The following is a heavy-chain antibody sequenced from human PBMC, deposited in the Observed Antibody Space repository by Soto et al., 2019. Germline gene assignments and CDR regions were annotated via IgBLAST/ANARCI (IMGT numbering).Heavy chain of an antibody. CDR1: GGSISSSSYY. D-gene: IGHD7-27*01. J-gene: IGHJ6*03. CDR2: IYYSGST. CDR3: ARPGLGNYYYDYMDV. Sequence: SETLSLTCTVSGGSISSSSYYWGWIRQPPGKGLEWIGSIYYSGSTYYNPSLKSRVTISVDTSKNQFSLKLSSVTAADTAVYYCARPGLGNYYYDYMDVWGKGTKVIVSS. V-gene: IGHV4-39*01.